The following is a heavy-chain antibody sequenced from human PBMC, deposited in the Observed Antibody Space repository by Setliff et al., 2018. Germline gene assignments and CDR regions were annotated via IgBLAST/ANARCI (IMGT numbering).Heavy chain of an antibody. D-gene: IGHD6-13*01. CDR2: VDHSGNA. J-gene: IGHJ6*03. V-gene: IGHV4-39*01. CDR1: GDSISRSTYY. CDR3: ARQPYSTTYYYYYYYMDV. Sequence: PSETLSLTCTVSGDSISRSTYYWGWIRQSPGKGLDWIGTVDHSGNAFYNPSLKSRVTISVDTSKNQFSLKLSSVTAADTAVYYCARQPYSTTYYYYYYYMDVWGKGTTVTVSS.